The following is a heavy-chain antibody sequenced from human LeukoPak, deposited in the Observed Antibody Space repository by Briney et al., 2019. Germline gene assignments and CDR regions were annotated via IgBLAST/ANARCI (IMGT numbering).Heavy chain of an antibody. D-gene: IGHD4-17*01. CDR3: ARAGDYGYYYYYYGMDV. CDR2: INHSGST. Sequence: SETLSLTCAVYGGSFSGYYWSWIRQPPGKGLEWIGEINHSGSTNYNPSLKSRVTISVDTSKKQFSLKLSSVTAADTAVYYCARAGDYGYYYYYYGMDVWGQGTTVTVSS. V-gene: IGHV4-34*01. CDR1: GGSFSGYY. J-gene: IGHJ6*02.